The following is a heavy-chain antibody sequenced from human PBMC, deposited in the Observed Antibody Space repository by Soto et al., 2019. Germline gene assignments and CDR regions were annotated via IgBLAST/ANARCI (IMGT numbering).Heavy chain of an antibody. Sequence: QVHLVESGGGVVEPGGSLRLACAASGFTYSDYDINWIRQAPGKGLGWVSVISPNSTYIGYADSMKGRFTTSRDNSKNSLYRRTNSLRGEATAVYYSERKRRTPVTKPGISKRTIDFWGQGTLVTVSS. D-gene: IGHD1-20*01. J-gene: IGHJ4*02. CDR1: GFTYSDYD. CDR3: ERKRRTPVTKPGISKRTIDF. CDR2: ISPNSTYI. V-gene: IGHV3-11*06.